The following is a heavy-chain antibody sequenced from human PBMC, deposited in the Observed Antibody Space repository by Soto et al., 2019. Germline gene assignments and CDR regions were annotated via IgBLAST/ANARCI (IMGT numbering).Heavy chain of an antibody. CDR2: IIPIFGTA. Sequence: QVQLVQSGAEVKKPGSSVKVSCKASGGTFSSYAISWVRQAPGQGLEWMGGIIPIFGTANYAQKFQGRVTITADESTSTAYMELSSLSSEDTAVDYCASAKGTGYCSGGSCPWGGMDVWGQGTTVTVSS. J-gene: IGHJ6*02. D-gene: IGHD2-15*01. CDR1: GGTFSSYA. CDR3: ASAKGTGYCSGGSCPWGGMDV. V-gene: IGHV1-69*12.